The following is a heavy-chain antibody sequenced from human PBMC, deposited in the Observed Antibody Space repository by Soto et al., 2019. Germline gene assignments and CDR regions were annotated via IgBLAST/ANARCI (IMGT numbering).Heavy chain of an antibody. Sequence: SGPTLVNPTQTLTLTCTFSGFSLSTSGMCVSWIRQPPGKALEWLALIDWDDDKYYSTSLKTRLTISEDTSKNQVVLTMTNMDPVDTATYYCARIKQYYDILTGYYPNYYYYGMDVWGQGTTVTVSS. V-gene: IGHV2-70*01. D-gene: IGHD3-9*01. CDR3: ARIKQYYDILTGYYPNYYYYGMDV. CDR2: IDWDDDK. CDR1: GFSLSTSGMC. J-gene: IGHJ6*02.